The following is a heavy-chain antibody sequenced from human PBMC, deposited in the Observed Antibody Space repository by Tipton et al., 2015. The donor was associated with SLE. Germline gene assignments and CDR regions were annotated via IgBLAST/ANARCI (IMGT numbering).Heavy chain of an antibody. Sequence: GLVKPSETLSLTCAVYGGSFSGYYWSWIRQPPGKGLEWIGEINHSGNTNYNPSLKSRVTISVDTSKNQFSLKLSSVTAADTAVYYCARHGGGAEYFQHWGQGTLVTVSS. CDR1: GGSFSGYY. CDR2: INHSGNT. CDR3: ARHGGGAEYFQH. J-gene: IGHJ1*01. V-gene: IGHV4-34*01. D-gene: IGHD3-16*01.